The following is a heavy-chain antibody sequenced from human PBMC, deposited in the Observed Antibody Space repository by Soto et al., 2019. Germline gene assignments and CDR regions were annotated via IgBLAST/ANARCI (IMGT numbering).Heavy chain of an antibody. CDR3: ARDFRIIAAAEGAFGY. Sequence: QVQLVQSGAEVKNPGASVKVSCKASGYTFTGYYMHWVRQAPGQGLEWMGWINPNSGCTNYAQKFQGWVTMTRDTSISTAYMELSRLRSDDTAVYYCARDFRIIAAAEGAFGYWGQGTLVTVSS. CDR1: GYTFTGYY. J-gene: IGHJ4*02. V-gene: IGHV1-2*04. D-gene: IGHD6-13*01. CDR2: INPNSGCT.